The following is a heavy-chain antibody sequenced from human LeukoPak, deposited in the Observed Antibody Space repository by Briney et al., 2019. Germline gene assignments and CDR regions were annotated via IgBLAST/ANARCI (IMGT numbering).Heavy chain of an antibody. J-gene: IGHJ3*02. CDR1: GFTVSSNY. CDR3: AKDNAALAFDI. V-gene: IGHV3-53*05. CDR2: IYSGGST. D-gene: IGHD6-25*01. Sequence: GGSLRLSCAASGFTVSSNYMSWVRQAPGKGLEWVSVIYSGGSTYYADSVKGRFTISRDNSKNTLYLQMNSLRAEDTAVYYCAKDNAALAFDIWGQGTMVTVSS.